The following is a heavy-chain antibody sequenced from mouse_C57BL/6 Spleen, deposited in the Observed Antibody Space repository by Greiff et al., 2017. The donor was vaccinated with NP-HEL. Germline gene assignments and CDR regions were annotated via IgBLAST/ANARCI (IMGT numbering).Heavy chain of an antibody. CDR3: ARDGYYVNYFDY. CDR1: GYTFTSYW. D-gene: IGHD2-3*01. CDR2: IYPGSGST. J-gene: IGHJ2*01. V-gene: IGHV1-55*01. Sequence: QVQLQQPGAELVKPGASVKMSCKASGYTFTSYWITWVKQRPGQGLEWIGDIYPGSGSTNYNEKFKSKATLTVDTSSSTAYMQLSSLTSEDSAVYYCARDGYYVNYFDYWGKGTTLTVSS.